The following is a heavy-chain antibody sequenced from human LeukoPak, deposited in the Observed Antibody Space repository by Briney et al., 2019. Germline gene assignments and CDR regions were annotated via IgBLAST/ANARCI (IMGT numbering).Heavy chain of an antibody. V-gene: IGHV3-23*01. J-gene: IGHJ4*02. CDR3: AKSSSYSVNSPSAY. D-gene: IGHD4-23*01. Sequence: GGSLRLSCAASGFTFSTFAMSWVRQAPGEGLEWVSTITRGGGSTYYADSVKGRFTISRDNSKNTLYLQMNSLRAEDTALYYCAKSSSYSVNSPSAYWGQGTLVTVSS. CDR2: ITRGGGST. CDR1: GFTFSTFA.